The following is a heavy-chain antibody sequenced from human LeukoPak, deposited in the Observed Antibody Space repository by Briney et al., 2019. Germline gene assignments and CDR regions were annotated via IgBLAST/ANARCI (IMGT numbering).Heavy chain of an antibody. J-gene: IGHJ4*02. D-gene: IGHD1-26*01. V-gene: IGHV1-24*01. CDR1: GYTLTELS. CDR2: FDPEDGET. CDR3: ARGLSKDSGSYGQGY. Sequence: LVASVKVSCKVSGYTLTELSMHWVRQAPGKGLEWMGGFDPEDGETIYAQKFQGRVTMTEDTSTDTAYMELSSLRSEDTAVYYCARGLSKDSGSYGQGYWGQGTLVTVSS.